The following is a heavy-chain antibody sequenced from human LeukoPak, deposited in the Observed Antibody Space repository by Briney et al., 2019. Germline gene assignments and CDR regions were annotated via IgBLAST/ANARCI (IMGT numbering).Heavy chain of an antibody. CDR1: GGSISSSSYY. D-gene: IGHD3-22*01. CDR3: ARDGGSYYYDSSGYPASWFDP. V-gene: IGHV4-39*07. Sequence: KPSETLSLTCTVSGGSISSSSYYWGWIRQPPGKGLEWIGSIYTSGSTNYNPSLKSRVTISVDTSKNQFSLKLSSVTAADTAVYYCARDGGSYYYDSSGYPASWFDPWGQGTLVTVSS. CDR2: IYTSGST. J-gene: IGHJ5*02.